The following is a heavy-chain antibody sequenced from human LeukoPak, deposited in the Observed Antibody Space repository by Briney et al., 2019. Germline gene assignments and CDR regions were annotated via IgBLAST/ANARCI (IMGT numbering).Heavy chain of an antibody. J-gene: IGHJ3*02. CDR2: ISSSSSYI. V-gene: IGHV3-21*01. D-gene: IGHD6-19*01. CDR1: GFTFSSYS. CDR3: ASLYSSGWYDLLAFDI. Sequence: PGGSLRLSCAASGFTFSSYSMNWVRQAPGKGLEWVSSISSSSSYIYYADSVKGRFTISRDNAKNSLYLQMNGLRAEDTAVYYCASLYSSGWYDLLAFDIWGQGTMVTVSS.